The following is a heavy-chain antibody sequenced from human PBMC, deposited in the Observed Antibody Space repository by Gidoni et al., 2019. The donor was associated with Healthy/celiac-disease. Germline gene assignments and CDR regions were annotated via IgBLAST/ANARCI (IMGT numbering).Heavy chain of an antibody. CDR3: ARDHYTPGYYDSSGYYFDY. CDR1: GGSIRSSSYF. D-gene: IGHD3-22*01. J-gene: IGHJ4*02. CDR2: IYYSGST. V-gene: IGHV4-39*07. Sequence: QLQLQDSVPGLVTPSETLSLTCTVPGGSIRSSSYFWGWIRQPPGKGLEWIGSIYYSGSTYYNPSLKSRVTISVDTSKNQFSLKLSAVTAADTAVYYCARDHYTPGYYDSSGYYFDYWGQGTLVTVSS.